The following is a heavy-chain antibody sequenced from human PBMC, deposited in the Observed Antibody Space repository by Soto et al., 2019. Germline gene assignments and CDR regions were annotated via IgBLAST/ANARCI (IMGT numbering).Heavy chain of an antibody. Sequence: VASVKVSCKASGYTFTSYYMHWVRQAPGQGLEWMGIINPSGGSTSYAQKFQGRVTMTRDTSTSTVYMELSSLRSEDTAVYYCARERAARIYYYYGMDVWGQGTTVTVSS. CDR3: ARERAARIYYYYGMDV. D-gene: IGHD6-6*01. J-gene: IGHJ6*02. CDR2: INPSGGST. V-gene: IGHV1-46*01. CDR1: GYTFTSYY.